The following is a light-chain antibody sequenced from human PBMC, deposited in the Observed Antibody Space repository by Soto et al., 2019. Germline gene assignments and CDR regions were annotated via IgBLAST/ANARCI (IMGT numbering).Light chain of an antibody. CDR2: GNS. J-gene: IGLJ1*01. Sequence: QSVLTQPPSVSWAPGQRVTISCTGSSSNIGAGYDVHWYQQLPGTAPKLLIYGNSNRPSGVPDRFSGSKSGTSASLAITGLQAEDEADYYCQSYDSSLSSPYNYVFGTGTKVTVL. CDR3: QSYDSSLSSPYNYV. CDR1: SSNIGAGYD. V-gene: IGLV1-40*01.